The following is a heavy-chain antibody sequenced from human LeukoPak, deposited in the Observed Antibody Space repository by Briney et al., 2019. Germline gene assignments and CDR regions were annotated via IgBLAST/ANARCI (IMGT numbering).Heavy chain of an antibody. CDR3: ARALEVLRYFDWLFPFDY. V-gene: IGHV3-7*01. D-gene: IGHD3-9*01. CDR1: GFTFSSYW. CDR2: TKQDGSEK. Sequence: GGSLRVSCAESGFTFSSYWMSSVRPAPGRGLGWVAHTKQDGSEKYYVDSVKGRFTISRDNAKTSLYLQMNSLRAEDTAVYYCARALEVLRYFDWLFPFDYWGQGTLVTVSS. J-gene: IGHJ4*02.